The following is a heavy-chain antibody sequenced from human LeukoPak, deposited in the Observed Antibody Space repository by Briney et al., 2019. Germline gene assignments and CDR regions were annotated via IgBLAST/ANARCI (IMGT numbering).Heavy chain of an antibody. D-gene: IGHD6-13*01. CDR1: GFTFSSYA. V-gene: IGHV3-23*01. J-gene: IGHJ3*02. Sequence: PGGSLRLSCAASGFTFSSYAMSWVRQAPGKGLEWVSAISGSGGSTYYADSVKGRFTISRDNSKNTLYLQMNSLRAEDTAVYYCAKADSSSWYGGDAFDIWGQGTMVTVSS. CDR2: ISGSGGST. CDR3: AKADSSSWYGGDAFDI.